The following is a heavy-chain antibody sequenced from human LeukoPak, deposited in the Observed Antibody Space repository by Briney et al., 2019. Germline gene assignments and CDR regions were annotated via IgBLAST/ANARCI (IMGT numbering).Heavy chain of an antibody. J-gene: IGHJ4*02. V-gene: IGHV4-31*03. D-gene: IGHD5-12*01. CDR3: ARGTVATGNFDY. CDR1: GGSISSGGYY. Sequence: SETLSLTCTVSGGSISSGGYYWSWIRQHPGKGLEWIGYIYYSGSTYYNPSLKSRVTISVDTSKNQSSLKLSPVTAADTAVYYCARGTVATGNFDYWGQGTLVTVSS. CDR2: IYYSGST.